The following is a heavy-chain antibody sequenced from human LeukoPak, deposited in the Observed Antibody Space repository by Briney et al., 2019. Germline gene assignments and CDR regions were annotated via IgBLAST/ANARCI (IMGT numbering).Heavy chain of an antibody. V-gene: IGHV4-61*02. Sequence: SETLSLTCTVSGGSISSGSYYWSWIRQPAGKGLEWIGRIYTSGSTNYNPSLKSRVTISVDTSKNQFSLKLSSVTAADTAVYYCAREEANTVTTKYEEINNYYYYYMDVWGKGTTVAISS. CDR2: IYTSGST. J-gene: IGHJ6*03. D-gene: IGHD4-17*01. CDR3: AREEANTVTTKYEEINNYYYYYMDV. CDR1: GGSISSGSYY.